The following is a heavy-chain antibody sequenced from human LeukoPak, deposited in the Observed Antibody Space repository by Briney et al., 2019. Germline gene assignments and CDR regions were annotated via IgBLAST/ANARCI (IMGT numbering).Heavy chain of an antibody. CDR3: ARGFLRRGSPVDF. CDR1: GFTFSSPW. D-gene: IGHD2/OR15-2a*01. Sequence: GGSLRLSCSASGFTFSSPWMHWVRQAPGKGLVWVSRIHADGSTINYADSVEGRFTISRDNAKNTLYLQMNSLRAEDTAVYFCARGFLRRGSPVDFWGQGTPVTVTS. CDR2: IHADGSTI. J-gene: IGHJ4*02. V-gene: IGHV3-74*01.